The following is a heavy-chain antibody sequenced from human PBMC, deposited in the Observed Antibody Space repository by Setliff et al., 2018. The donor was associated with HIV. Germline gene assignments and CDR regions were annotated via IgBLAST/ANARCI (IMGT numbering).Heavy chain of an antibody. V-gene: IGHV1-58*01. CDR3: ARAPRGVGSSGNFDY. CDR2: IVVGSGNT. D-gene: IGHD6-25*01. CDR1: GFTFNNSA. J-gene: IGHJ4*02. Sequence: SVKVSCKASGFTFNNSAVQWVRQARGQRLEWIGWIVVGSGNTGYAQKFQGRVTMTRNTSISTAYMQLSSRRSEDTAVYFCARAPRGVGSSGNFDYWGQGIVVTVSS.